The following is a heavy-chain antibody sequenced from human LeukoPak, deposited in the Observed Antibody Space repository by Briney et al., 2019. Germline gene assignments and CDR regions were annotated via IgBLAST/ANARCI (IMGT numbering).Heavy chain of an antibody. CDR3: AKDLDIVATITGN. J-gene: IGHJ4*02. CDR2: VSGSGGST. D-gene: IGHD5-12*01. CDR1: GFTFSSYA. V-gene: IGHV3-23*01. Sequence: GGSLRLACTASGFTFSSYAMSWVRQAPGKGLEWVSGVSGSGGSTYYADSVKGRFTISRDNSKNTLYLQMNSLRAEDTAVYYCAKDLDIVATITGNWGQGTLVTVSS.